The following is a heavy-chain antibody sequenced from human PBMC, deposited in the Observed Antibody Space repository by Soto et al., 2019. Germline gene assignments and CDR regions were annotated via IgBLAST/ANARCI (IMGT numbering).Heavy chain of an antibody. CDR2: ISYTGST. D-gene: IGHD2-2*02. CDR1: GGSLRGSY. CDR3: AIGGGWRHNSYTRGLYFDY. J-gene: IGHJ4*02. V-gene: IGHV4-59*01. Sequence: SETLSLTCTVSGGSLRGSYCSWIRKSPGKSLEWIASISYTGSTTHNPSLKSRVTLSVDTSKNQFSLSLTSVTPADTAAYYSAIGGGWRHNSYTRGLYFDYWGQGVLVTVSS.